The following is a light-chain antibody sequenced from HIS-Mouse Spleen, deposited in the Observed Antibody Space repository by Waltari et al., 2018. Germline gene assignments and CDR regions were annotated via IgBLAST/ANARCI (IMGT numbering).Light chain of an antibody. J-gene: IGLJ3*02. CDR2: EVS. CDR3: SSYTSSSTWV. CDR1: SSDVGGYNY. Sequence: QSALTQPASVSGSPGQSITISCPGTSSDVGGYNYVPRYQQHPGKAPKLMIYEVSNRPSGVSNRFSGSKSGNTASLTISGLQAEDEADYYCSSYTSSSTWVFGGGTKLTVL. V-gene: IGLV2-14*01.